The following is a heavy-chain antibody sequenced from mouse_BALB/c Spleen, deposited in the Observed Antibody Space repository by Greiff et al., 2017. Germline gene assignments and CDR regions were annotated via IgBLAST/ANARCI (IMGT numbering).Heavy chain of an antibody. CDR2: ISDGGSYT. V-gene: IGHV5-4*02. CDR3: AREGALLRPLYAMDY. J-gene: IGHJ4*01. Sequence: EVKLVESGGGLVKPGGSLKLSCAASGFTFSDYYMYWVRQTPEKRLEWVATISDGGSYTYYPDTMERRFIISRDNTKKTLYLQMSSLRSEDTALYYCAREGALLRPLYAMDYWGQGTSVTVSS. D-gene: IGHD1-2*01. CDR1: GFTFSDYY.